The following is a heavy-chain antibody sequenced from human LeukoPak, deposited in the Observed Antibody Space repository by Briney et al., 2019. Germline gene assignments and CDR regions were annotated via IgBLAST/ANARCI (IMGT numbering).Heavy chain of an antibody. CDR3: ARARFETTVTALIRIKNYYYYYMDV. J-gene: IGHJ6*03. D-gene: IGHD4-17*01. CDR1: GFTLSSYW. CDR2: IKEDGGEK. Sequence: GGSLRLSCVASGFTLSSYWMSWVRQAPGKGLEWVANIKEDGGEKYYVDSVKGRFTISRDNARNSLYLQMNSLRVEDTAVYYCARARFETTVTALIRIKNYYYYYMDVWGKGTTVTVSS. V-gene: IGHV3-7*01.